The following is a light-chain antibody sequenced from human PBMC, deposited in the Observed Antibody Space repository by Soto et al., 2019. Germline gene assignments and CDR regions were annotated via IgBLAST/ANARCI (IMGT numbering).Light chain of an antibody. CDR3: QSYDNSLSGSDV. V-gene: IGLV1-40*01. Sequence: QSVLTQPPSRSGAPGPGGIISCTGSSSKNGAGYDVDWYQQLPGTAPKLLIYLNVNRPSGVPDRFSGSKSATSASLAISGLQAEDEAEYYCQSYDNSLSGSDVFGTGTKVTV. CDR2: LNV. J-gene: IGLJ1*01. CDR1: SSKNGAGYD.